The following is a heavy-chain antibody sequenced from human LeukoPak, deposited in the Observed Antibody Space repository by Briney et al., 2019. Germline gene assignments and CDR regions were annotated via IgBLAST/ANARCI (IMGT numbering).Heavy chain of an antibody. CDR2: ISYDGSNK. CDR3: ARDPPP. Sequence: GGSLRLSCAASGFTFSSYAMHWVRQAPGKGLEWVAVISYDGSNKYYADSVKGRFTISRDNSKNTLYLQMNSLRAEDTAVHYCARDPPPWGQGTLVTVSS. CDR1: GFTFSSYA. V-gene: IGHV3-30-3*01. J-gene: IGHJ5*02.